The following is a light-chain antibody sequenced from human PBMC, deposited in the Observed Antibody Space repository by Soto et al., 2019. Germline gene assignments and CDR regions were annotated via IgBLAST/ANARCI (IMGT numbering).Light chain of an antibody. Sequence: QSALTQPASVSGSPGXSITISCTGTISDVSGYNFVSWYQQYPGKAPKLMIYDVSNRPSGVSNRFSGSKSGNTASLTISGLQAEDEADYYCSSYTSSNTYVFGAGTKLTVL. CDR1: ISDVSGYNF. CDR3: SSYTSSNTYV. CDR2: DVS. J-gene: IGLJ1*01. V-gene: IGLV2-14*03.